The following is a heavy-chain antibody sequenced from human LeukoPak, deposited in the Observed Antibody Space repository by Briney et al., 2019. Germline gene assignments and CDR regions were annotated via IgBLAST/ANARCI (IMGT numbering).Heavy chain of an antibody. CDR2: IKQDGSEK. CDR3: ARLYPGTDAFDI. J-gene: IGHJ3*02. CDR1: GFTFSSRDW. V-gene: IGHV3-7*01. Sequence: GGSLRLSCVASGFTFSSRDWMTWVRQAPGKGLEWVANIKQDGSEKYYVDSVKGRFTISRDNAKNSLYLQMNSLRAEDTAVYYCARLYPGTDAFDIWGQGTMVTVSS. D-gene: IGHD2-2*02.